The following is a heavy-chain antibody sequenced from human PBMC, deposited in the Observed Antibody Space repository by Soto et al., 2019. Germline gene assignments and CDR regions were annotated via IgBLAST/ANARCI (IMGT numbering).Heavy chain of an antibody. CDR2: ISGSGGST. J-gene: IGHJ5*02. D-gene: IGHD1-26*01. CDR1: GFTFSSYA. Sequence: GGSLRLSCAASGFTFSSYAMSWVRQAPGKGLEWVSAISGSGGSTYYADSVKGRFTISRDNFNNMLYLQMNSLRVEDTAVYYCARWDDNRVLDPWSQGTLVTVSS. CDR3: ARWDDNRVLDP. V-gene: IGHV3-23*01.